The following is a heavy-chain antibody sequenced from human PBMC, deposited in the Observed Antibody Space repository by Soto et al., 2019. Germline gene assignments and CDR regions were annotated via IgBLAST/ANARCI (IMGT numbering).Heavy chain of an antibody. J-gene: IGHJ6*02. Sequence: SETLSLTCAVSGGSISSSNWWSWVRQPPGKGLEWIGEIYHSGSTNYNPSLKSRVTISVDKSKNQFSLKLSSVTAADTAVYYCARVGYSYGSYYYCGMDVWGQGTTVTVSS. D-gene: IGHD5-18*01. CDR2: IYHSGST. CDR3: ARVGYSYGSYYYCGMDV. V-gene: IGHV4-4*02. CDR1: GGSISSSNW.